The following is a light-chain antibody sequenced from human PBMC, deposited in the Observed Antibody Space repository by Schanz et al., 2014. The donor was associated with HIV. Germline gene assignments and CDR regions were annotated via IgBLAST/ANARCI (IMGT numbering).Light chain of an antibody. V-gene: IGKV3-20*01. CDR1: QRLSSSY. CDR3: QQYNNWPPNT. Sequence: EIVLTQSPGSLSLSPGGRATLSCGASQRLSSSYLAWYQQKRDQPPRLVIYATSTRAAGIPDRFSGTGSGTDFTLTISSLEPEDFAVYYCQQYNNWPPNTFGQGTKLEIK. J-gene: IGKJ2*01. CDR2: ATS.